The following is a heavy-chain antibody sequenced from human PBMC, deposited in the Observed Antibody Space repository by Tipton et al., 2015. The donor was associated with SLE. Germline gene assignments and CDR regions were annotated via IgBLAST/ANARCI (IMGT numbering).Heavy chain of an antibody. CDR2: IYTSGST. J-gene: IGHJ2*01. Sequence: LSLTCTVSGGSISSGSYYWSWIRQPAGKGLEWIGYIYTSGSTNYNPSLKSRVTISVDTSKNQFSLKLSSVTAADTAVYYCARNDYYDSYWYFDLWGRGTLVTVSS. CDR3: ARNDYYDSYWYFDL. V-gene: IGHV4-61*09. CDR1: GGSISSGSYY. D-gene: IGHD3-22*01.